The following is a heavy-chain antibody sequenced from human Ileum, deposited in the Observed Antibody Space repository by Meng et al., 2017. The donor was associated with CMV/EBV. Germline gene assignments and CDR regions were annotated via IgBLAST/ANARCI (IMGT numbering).Heavy chain of an antibody. CDR2: ISSSSSYI. J-gene: IGHJ6*02. D-gene: IGHD2-2*01. Sequence: GESLKISCAASGFTFSSYSINWVRQAPGKGLEWVSSISSSSSYIYYADSVKGRFTISRDNAKNSLYLQMNSLRAEDTAVYYCARDGLGYCSSTSCFVWGDYYYYGMDVWGQGTTVTVSS. CDR1: GFTFSSYS. V-gene: IGHV3-21*01. CDR3: ARDGLGYCSSTSCFVWGDYYYYGMDV.